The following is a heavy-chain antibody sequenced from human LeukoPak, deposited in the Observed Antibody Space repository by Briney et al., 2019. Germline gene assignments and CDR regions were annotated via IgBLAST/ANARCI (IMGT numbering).Heavy chain of an antibody. V-gene: IGHV1-69*06. Sequence: ASVKVSCKASGGTFSSYAISWVRQAPGQGLEWMGGIIPIFGTANYAQKFQGRVTITADKSTSTAYMELRSLTSDDTAVYYCARTFYDFWSGFSNYDSFHIWGQGTLVTVSS. D-gene: IGHD3-3*01. CDR3: ARTFYDFWSGFSNYDSFHI. CDR2: IIPIFGTA. CDR1: GGTFSSYA. J-gene: IGHJ3*02.